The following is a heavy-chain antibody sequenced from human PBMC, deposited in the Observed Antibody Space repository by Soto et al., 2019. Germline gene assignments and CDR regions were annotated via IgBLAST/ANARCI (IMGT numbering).Heavy chain of an antibody. CDR3: AKVCHYYDSRGFFRH. D-gene: IGHD3-22*01. V-gene: IGHV3-23*01. CDR1: GLTFSRYA. J-gene: IGHJ4*02. Sequence: AGEPRRSCTASGLTFSRYAMSWVRQAPGKGLEWVSAISGSGGSTYYADSVKGRFTISRDNSKNTLYLQMNSLRAEDTAVYYCAKVCHYYDSRGFFRHWGQGTSVTVYS. CDR2: ISGSGGST.